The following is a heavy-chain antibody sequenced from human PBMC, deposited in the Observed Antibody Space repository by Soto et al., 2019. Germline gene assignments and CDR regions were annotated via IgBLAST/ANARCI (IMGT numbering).Heavy chain of an antibody. Sequence: QVQLVQSGAEVKKPGASVKVSCKASGYVFPSYDITWVRQAPGHGLEWMGWVNPGRGYKGYAQKFQGRVTMTRNMSISTVYMELSSLRSEDTAVYYCARADPRHYYMDVWGKGTTVTVSS. V-gene: IGHV1-8*01. CDR2: VNPGRGYK. J-gene: IGHJ6*03. CDR1: GYVFPSYD. CDR3: ARADPRHYYMDV.